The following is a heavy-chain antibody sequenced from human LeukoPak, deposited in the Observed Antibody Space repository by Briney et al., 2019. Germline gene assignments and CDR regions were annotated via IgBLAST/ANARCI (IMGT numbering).Heavy chain of an antibody. J-gene: IGHJ4*02. V-gene: IGHV1-69*13. CDR2: IIPIFGTA. CDR1: GGTFSSYA. CDR3: ARGLWGDSSGYHLDY. Sequence: GASVKVSCKASGGTFSSYAISWVRQAPGQGLEWMGGIIPIFGTANYAQEFQGRVTITADESTSTAYMELSSLRSEDTAVYYCARGLWGDSSGYHLDYWGQGTLVTVSS. D-gene: IGHD3-22*01.